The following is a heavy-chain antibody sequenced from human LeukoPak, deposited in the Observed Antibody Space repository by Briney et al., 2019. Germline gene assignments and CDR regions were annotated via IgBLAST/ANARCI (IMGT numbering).Heavy chain of an antibody. CDR2: ISSSGSTI. CDR1: GFTFSSYE. CDR3: ARYHCSGGSCYPFDP. Sequence: GGSLRLSCAASGFTFSSYEMSWVRQAPGKGLEWVSYISSSGSTIYHADSVKGRFTISRDNAKNSLYLQMNSLRAEDTAVYYCARYHCSGGSCYPFDPWGQGTLVTVSS. D-gene: IGHD2-15*01. J-gene: IGHJ5*02. V-gene: IGHV3-48*03.